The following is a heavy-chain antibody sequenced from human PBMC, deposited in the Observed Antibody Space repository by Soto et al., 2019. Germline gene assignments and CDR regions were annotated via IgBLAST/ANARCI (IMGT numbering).Heavy chain of an antibody. J-gene: IGHJ4*02. D-gene: IGHD5-18*01. CDR2: INSDGSST. V-gene: IGHV3-74*01. CDR1: GFTFSSYW. Sequence: PGGSLRLSCAASGFTFSSYWMHWVRQAPGKGLVWVSRINSDGSSTNYADSVKGRFTISRDNSKNTLYLQMNSLRAEDTAVYYCARDPGGYGYGLHFDYWGPGNQVNVS. CDR3: ARDPGGYGYGLHFDY.